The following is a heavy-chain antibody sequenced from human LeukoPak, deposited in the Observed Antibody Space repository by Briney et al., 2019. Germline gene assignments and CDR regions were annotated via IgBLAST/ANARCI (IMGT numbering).Heavy chain of an antibody. J-gene: IGHJ4*02. V-gene: IGHV3-21*01. Sequence: GGSLRLSCAASGFTFSSYSMNWARQAPGKGLEWVSSIRSSRSYIYYTDSVKGRFTISRDNAKNSLYLQMNSLRAEDTAVYYCAGRKHDYFDYWGQGTLVTVSS. D-gene: IGHD1-14*01. CDR1: GFTFSSYS. CDR3: AGRKHDYFDY. CDR2: IRSSRSYI.